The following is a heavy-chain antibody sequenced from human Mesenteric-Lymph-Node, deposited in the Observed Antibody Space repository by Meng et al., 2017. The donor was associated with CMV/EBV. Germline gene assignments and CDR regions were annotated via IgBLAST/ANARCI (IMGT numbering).Heavy chain of an antibody. CDR2: INPNSSGT. CDR1: GYTFTAYY. CDR3: ARERSGYLDS. V-gene: IGHV1-2*06. J-gene: IGHJ4*02. Sequence: VSCKASGYTFTAYYICWVRQAPGQGLEWMGRINPNSSGTNYAQQFQGRVTMTRDRSISTAYMELSRLTSDDTAVYYCARERSGYLDSWGQGALVTVSS. D-gene: IGHD3-16*02.